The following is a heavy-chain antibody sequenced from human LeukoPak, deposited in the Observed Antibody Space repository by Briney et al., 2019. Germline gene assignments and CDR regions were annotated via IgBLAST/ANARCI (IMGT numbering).Heavy chain of an antibody. V-gene: IGHV5-51*01. Sequence: GESLKISCKASGYTFSNYWIGWVRQMPGKGLEYMGIIFPGDSETRYSPSFQGQVIISADKSISTAYLQWTSLTASDSAMYYCLRPAYYSHTSGFYPIYYFDFCGQGTLVTVSS. J-gene: IGHJ4*02. CDR3: LRPAYYSHTSGFYPIYYFDF. CDR1: GYTFSNYW. D-gene: IGHD3-22*01. CDR2: IFPGDSET.